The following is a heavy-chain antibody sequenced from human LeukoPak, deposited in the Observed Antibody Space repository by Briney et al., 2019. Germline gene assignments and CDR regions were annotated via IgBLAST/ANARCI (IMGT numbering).Heavy chain of an antibody. J-gene: IGHJ4*02. V-gene: IGHV3-33*01. Sequence: GSSLRLSCVASGFTFTSYGMNWVRQAPGQGLEWVAIIRYDGSNKYYADFVKGRFTISRDNSKNTLYLQMNSLRADDTAVYYCARVSGYSGTWYVDYWGQGTLVTVSS. CDR2: IRYDGSNK. D-gene: IGHD6-13*01. CDR1: GFTFTSYG. CDR3: ARVSGYSGTWYVDY.